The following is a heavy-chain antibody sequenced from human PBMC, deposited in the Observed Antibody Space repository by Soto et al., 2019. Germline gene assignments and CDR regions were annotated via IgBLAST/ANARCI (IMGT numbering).Heavy chain of an antibody. CDR1: GFTFSSYS. CDR3: ARDGGSYCFDY. V-gene: IGHV3-21*01. D-gene: IGHD1-26*01. CDR2: ISTI. J-gene: IGHJ4*02. Sequence: EVQLVESGGGLVKPGGSLRLSCAASGFTFSSYSRNWVRQAPGKGLEWVSSISTIYYADSVKGRFTISRDNAKNSLYLQMNSLRAEDTAVYYCARDGGSYCFDYWGQGTLVTVSS.